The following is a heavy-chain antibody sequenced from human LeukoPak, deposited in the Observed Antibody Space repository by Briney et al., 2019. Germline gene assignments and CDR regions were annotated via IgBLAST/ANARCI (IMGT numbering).Heavy chain of an antibody. CDR3: ARTHCSGGSCYFDY. CDR2: INSDGSST. V-gene: IGHV3-74*01. J-gene: IGHJ4*02. Sequence: PRGSLRLSCAASGFTFSSYWMHWVRQAPGKGLMWVSRINSDGSSTNYEDSVKGRFTISRDNAKNTLYLQMNSLRAEDTAVYYCARTHCSGGSCYFDYWGQGTLVTVSS. D-gene: IGHD2-15*01. CDR1: GFTFSSYW.